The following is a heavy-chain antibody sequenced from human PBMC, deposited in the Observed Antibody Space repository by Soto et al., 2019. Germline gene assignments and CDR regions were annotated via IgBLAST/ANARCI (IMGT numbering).Heavy chain of an antibody. J-gene: IGHJ4*02. CDR3: ARSGYSGYDLDY. Sequence: SSETLSLTCAVSGGSISSGGYSWSWIRQPPGKGLEWIGYIYHSGSTYYNPSLKSRVTISVDRSKNQFSLKLSSVTAADTAVYYCARSGYSGYDLDYWGQGTLVTVSS. CDR2: IYHSGST. V-gene: IGHV4-30-2*01. D-gene: IGHD5-12*01. CDR1: GGSISSGGYS.